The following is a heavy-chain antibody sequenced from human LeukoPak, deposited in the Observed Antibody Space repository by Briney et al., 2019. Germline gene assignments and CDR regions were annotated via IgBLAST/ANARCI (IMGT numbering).Heavy chain of an antibody. CDR3: ADISSSWPDY. CDR2: ICGSGGST. V-gene: IGHV3-23*01. J-gene: IGHJ4*02. Sequence: GGSLRLSCAASGFTLSSFAMSWVPQAPGKGLEWGSAICGSGGSTYYADSVKGRFTNSRDNSKNTLYLQMNSLRAEDTAVYYCADISSSWPDYWGQGTLVTVSS. D-gene: IGHD6-13*01. CDR1: GFTLSSFA.